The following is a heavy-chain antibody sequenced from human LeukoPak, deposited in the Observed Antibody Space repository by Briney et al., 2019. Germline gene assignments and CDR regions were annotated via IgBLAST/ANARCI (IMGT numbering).Heavy chain of an antibody. J-gene: IGHJ5*02. V-gene: IGHV3-9*01. CDR2: ISWNSASV. CDR3: ARDVGVAGTTNWFDP. CDR1: GFTFDDYG. Sequence: GGSLRPSCAASGFTFDDYGMHWVRQAPGKGLEWVSSISWNSASVGYVDSVKGRFTISRDNAKDSVYLQMNSLRAEDTAMYHCARDVGVAGTTNWFDPWGQGTLVTVSS. D-gene: IGHD6-19*01.